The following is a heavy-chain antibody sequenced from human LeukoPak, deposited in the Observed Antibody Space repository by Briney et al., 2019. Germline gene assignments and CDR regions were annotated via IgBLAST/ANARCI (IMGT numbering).Heavy chain of an antibody. CDR1: GFTFSSYA. J-gene: IGHJ5*02. Sequence: PGGSLRLSCAASGFTFSSYAMSWVRQAPGKGLEWVSAISGSGGSTYYADSVKGRFTISRDNSKNTLYLQMNSLRAEDTAVYYYAKSVGATTTGWFDPWGQGTLVTVSS. D-gene: IGHD1-26*01. CDR2: ISGSGGST. V-gene: IGHV3-23*01. CDR3: AKSVGATTTGWFDP.